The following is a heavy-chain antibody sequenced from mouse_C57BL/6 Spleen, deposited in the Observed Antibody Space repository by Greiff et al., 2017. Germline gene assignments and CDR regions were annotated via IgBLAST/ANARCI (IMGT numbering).Heavy chain of an antibody. CDR2: IHPNSGST. Sequence: VQLQQPGAELVKPGASVKLSCKASGYTFTSYWMHWVKQRPGQGLEWIGMIHPNSGSTNYNEKFKSKATLTLDKSSSTAYMQLSSLTSEDAAVYYCARDDGYLIVTWFAYWGQGTLVTVSA. D-gene: IGHD2-3*01. CDR3: ARDDGYLIVTWFAY. J-gene: IGHJ3*01. CDR1: GYTFTSYW. V-gene: IGHV1-64*01.